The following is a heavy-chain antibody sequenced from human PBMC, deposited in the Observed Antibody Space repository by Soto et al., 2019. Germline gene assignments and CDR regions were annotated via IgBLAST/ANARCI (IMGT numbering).Heavy chain of an antibody. V-gene: IGHV3-7*01. Sequence: GGSLRLSCAASGSTFSSYWMSWVRQAPGKGLEWVANIKQDGSEKYYVDSVKGRFTISRDNAKNSLYLQMNSLRAEDTAVYYCARDVDGYNDYWGQGTLVTVSS. CDR1: GSTFSSYW. J-gene: IGHJ4*02. D-gene: IGHD5-12*01. CDR2: IKQDGSEK. CDR3: ARDVDGYNDY.